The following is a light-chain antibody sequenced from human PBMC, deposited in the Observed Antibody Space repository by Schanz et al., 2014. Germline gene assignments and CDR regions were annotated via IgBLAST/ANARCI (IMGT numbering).Light chain of an antibody. J-gene: IGLJ3*02. V-gene: IGLV2-8*01. CDR1: SSDVGGYNY. CDR2: EVS. CDR3: AAWDDSLSGPGV. Sequence: QSALTQPPSASGSPGQSVTISCTGTSSDVGGYNYVSWYQQHPGKAPKLMIYEVSKRPSGVPDRFSGSKSGTSASLVISGLQSEDEADYYCAAWDDSLSGPGVFGGGTKLTVL.